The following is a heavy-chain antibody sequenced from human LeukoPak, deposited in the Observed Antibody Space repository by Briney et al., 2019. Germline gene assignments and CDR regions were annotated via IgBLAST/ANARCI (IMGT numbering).Heavy chain of an antibody. V-gene: IGHV1-46*01. CDR2: INPSGGST. D-gene: IGHD4-17*01. CDR3: ARDRVPATVTIRASAFDI. CDR1: GYTFTSYY. Sequence: ASVKVSCKASGYTFTSYYMHWVRQAPGQGLEWMGIINPSGGSTSYAQKLQGRVTMTTDTSTSTAYMELRSLRSDDTAVYYCARDRVPATVTIRASAFDIWGQGTMVTVSS. J-gene: IGHJ3*02.